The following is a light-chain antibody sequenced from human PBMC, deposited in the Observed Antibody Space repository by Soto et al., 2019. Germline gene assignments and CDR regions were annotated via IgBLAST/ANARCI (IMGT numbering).Light chain of an antibody. J-gene: IGKJ3*01. CDR3: QQYSASPRT. CDR2: GAS. CDR1: QSVSSSY. Sequence: EILMTQSPATLSVSPGERATLSCRASQSVSSSYLAWYQQKPGQAPRLLIYGASTRAPGIPDRFSASGAGTDFTLTISRLEPEDSAVYYCQQYSASPRTFGPGTKVDIK. V-gene: IGKV3-20*01.